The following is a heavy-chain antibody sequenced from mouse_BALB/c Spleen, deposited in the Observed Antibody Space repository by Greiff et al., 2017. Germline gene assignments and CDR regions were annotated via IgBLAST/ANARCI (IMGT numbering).Heavy chain of an antibody. Sequence: QVQLKESGAELARPGASVKMSCKASGYTFTSYTMHWVKQRPGQGLEWIGYINPSSGYTNYNQKFKDKATLTADKSSSTAYMQLSSLTSEDSAVYYCASGITTATGAMDYWGQGTSVTVSS. CDR3: ASGITTATGAMDY. CDR1: GYTFTSYT. J-gene: IGHJ4*01. CDR2: INPSSGYT. V-gene: IGHV1-4*01. D-gene: IGHD1-2*01.